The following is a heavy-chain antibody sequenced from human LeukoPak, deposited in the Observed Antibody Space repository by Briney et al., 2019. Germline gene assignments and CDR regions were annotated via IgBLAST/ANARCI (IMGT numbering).Heavy chain of an antibody. CDR1: GYSFTSYW. CDR2: IYPGDSDT. V-gene: IGHV5-51*01. CDR3: ARPGYYDSSGYFNFDY. J-gene: IGHJ4*02. Sequence: GESLKISCKGSGYSFTSYWIGWVRPMPGKGLEWMGIIYPGDSDTRYSPSFQGQVTISADKSISTAYLQWSSLKASDTAMYYCARPGYYDSSGYFNFDYWGQGTLVTVSS. D-gene: IGHD3-22*01.